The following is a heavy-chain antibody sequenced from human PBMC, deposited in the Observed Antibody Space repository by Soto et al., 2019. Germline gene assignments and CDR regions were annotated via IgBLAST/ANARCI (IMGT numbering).Heavy chain of an antibody. Sequence: QVQLVQAGAEVKKPGSSVKGSCKASGGTFRSYSIHWVRQAPGQGLEWMGEIIPIFGTANYAQKIQGRVTIAADEATSTAYMELSSLRSEDTAVYYCARDGGRHSGGIDYWGQGTLVTVSS. CDR3: ARDGGRHSGGIDY. D-gene: IGHD1-26*01. CDR1: GGTFRSYS. J-gene: IGHJ4*02. V-gene: IGHV1-69*01. CDR2: IIPIFGTA.